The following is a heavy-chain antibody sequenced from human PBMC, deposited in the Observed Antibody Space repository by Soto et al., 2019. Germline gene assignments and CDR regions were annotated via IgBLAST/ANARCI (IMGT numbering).Heavy chain of an antibody. CDR1: GYTFTRYP. J-gene: IGHJ5*02. D-gene: IGHD2-15*01. CDR3: ARGIATGQLDP. Sequence: ASVKVSCKASGYTFTRYPMNWVRQAPGQRLEWMGWINPDNGNTESSQKFQDRVIITRDTSASTAYMDLSSLRSEDTAVYYCARGIATGQLDPWGQGTLVTVSS. CDR2: INPDNGNT. V-gene: IGHV1-3*01.